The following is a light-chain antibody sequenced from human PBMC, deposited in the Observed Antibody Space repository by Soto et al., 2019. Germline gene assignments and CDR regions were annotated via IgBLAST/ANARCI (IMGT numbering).Light chain of an antibody. CDR2: AAS. V-gene: IGKV1-39*01. CDR3: QQTYSTLPWT. J-gene: IGKJ1*01. CDR1: QDISIF. Sequence: DIQMTQSPSSLSASVGDRVTITCRASQDISIFLNWYQQKPGMAPRVLIDAASNLQSGVPSRFSGSGSGTDFTLTISGLLPEDFAIYYCQQTYSTLPWTFGPGTKVDIK.